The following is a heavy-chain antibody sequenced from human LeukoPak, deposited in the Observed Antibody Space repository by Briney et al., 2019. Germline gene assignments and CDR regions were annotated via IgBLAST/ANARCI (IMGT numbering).Heavy chain of an antibody. V-gene: IGHV4-34*01. D-gene: IGHD2-21*02. Sequence: SETLSLTCAVYGGSFSGYYWSWIRQPPGKGLEWIGEINHSGSTNYNPSLKSRVTISVDTSKNQFSLKLSSVTAADTAVYYCARRGYCGGDCYDTYSWFDPWGQGTLVTVSS. CDR3: ARRGYCGGDCYDTYSWFDP. CDR2: INHSGST. CDR1: GGSFSGYY. J-gene: IGHJ5*02.